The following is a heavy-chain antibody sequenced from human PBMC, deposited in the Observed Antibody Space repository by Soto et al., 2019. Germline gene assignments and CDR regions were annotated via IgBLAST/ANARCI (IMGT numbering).Heavy chain of an antibody. CDR2: IYWDDDK. CDR1: GFSLSTSGVG. J-gene: IGHJ3*02. Sequence: QITLKESGPTLVKPTQTLTLTCTFSGFSLSTSGVGVGWIRQPPGKALEWLALIYWDDDKRSSPSLKSRLTITKDTSKNQVVLTMTNMDPVYTATYYCAHDLGDAFDIWGQGTMVTVSS. V-gene: IGHV2-5*02. CDR3: AHDLGDAFDI.